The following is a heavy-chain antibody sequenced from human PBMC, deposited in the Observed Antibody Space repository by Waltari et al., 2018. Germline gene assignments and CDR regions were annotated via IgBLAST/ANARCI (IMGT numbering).Heavy chain of an antibody. CDR1: GYDFTAYY. CDR3: ARGSGSQAGL. Sequence: QVQLVQSGAELKKPGASVKVSCRASGYDFTAYYIHWVRQAPGEGLEWGGRVNPNTGATDYAQRFQDRVTMTRDTSITTVYMDLSRLTSDDTAVYFCARGSGSQAGLWGQGTLVTVSS. D-gene: IGHD1-26*01. J-gene: IGHJ4*02. V-gene: IGHV1-2*06. CDR2: VNPNTGAT.